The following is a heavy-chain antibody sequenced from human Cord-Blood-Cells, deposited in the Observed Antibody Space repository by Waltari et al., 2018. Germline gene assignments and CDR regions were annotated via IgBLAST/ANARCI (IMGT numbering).Heavy chain of an antibody. J-gene: IGHJ4*02. Sequence: EVQLVESGGGLVQPGGSLRLSCAASGFTFSSYEMNWVRQAPGKGLKWVSYISSSGSTIYYADSVKGRFTISRDNAKNSLYLQMNSLRAEDTAVYYCARDLVTTVDYWGQGTLVTVSS. CDR2: ISSSGSTI. CDR3: ARDLVTTVDY. D-gene: IGHD4-4*01. CDR1: GFTFSSYE. V-gene: IGHV3-48*03.